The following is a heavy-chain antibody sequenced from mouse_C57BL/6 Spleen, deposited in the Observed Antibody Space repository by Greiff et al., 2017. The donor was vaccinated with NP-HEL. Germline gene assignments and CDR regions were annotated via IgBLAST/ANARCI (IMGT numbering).Heavy chain of an antibody. Sequence: VQLQQPGAELVKPGASVKLSCKASGYTFTSYWMHWVKQRPGQGLEWIGMIHPNSGSTNYNEKFKSKATLTVDKSSSTAYMQLSSLTSEDSAVYYCARSGYGSSLYAMDYWGQGTSVTVSS. D-gene: IGHD1-1*01. J-gene: IGHJ4*01. CDR1: GYTFTSYW. V-gene: IGHV1-64*01. CDR3: ARSGYGSSLYAMDY. CDR2: IHPNSGST.